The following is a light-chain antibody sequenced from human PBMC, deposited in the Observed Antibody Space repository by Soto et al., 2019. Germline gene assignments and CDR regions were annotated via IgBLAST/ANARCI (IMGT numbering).Light chain of an antibody. CDR1: SSDVGGYNY. V-gene: IGLV2-11*01. Sequence: QSALTQPRSVSGSPGQSVTISCTGTSSDVGGYNYVSWYQEQPGKAPKLMIYDVSKRPSGVPDRFSGSKSGNTASLTISGLQSEDEADYYCTSYTPTGALVFGSGTKLTVL. CDR3: TSYTPTGALV. CDR2: DVS. J-gene: IGLJ6*01.